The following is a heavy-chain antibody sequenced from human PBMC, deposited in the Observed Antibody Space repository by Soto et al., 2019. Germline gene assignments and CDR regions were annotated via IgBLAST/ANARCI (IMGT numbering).Heavy chain of an antibody. Sequence: GGSLRLSCAASGFTFSNAWMSWVRQAPGKGLEWVGRIKSKTDGGTTDYAAPVKGRFTISRDDSKNTLYLQMNSLKTEDTAVYYCTTNIAVAGTGNYYGMDVWGQGTTVTVSS. D-gene: IGHD6-19*01. V-gene: IGHV3-15*01. CDR1: GFTFSNAW. J-gene: IGHJ6*02. CDR2: IKSKTDGGTT. CDR3: TTNIAVAGTGNYYGMDV.